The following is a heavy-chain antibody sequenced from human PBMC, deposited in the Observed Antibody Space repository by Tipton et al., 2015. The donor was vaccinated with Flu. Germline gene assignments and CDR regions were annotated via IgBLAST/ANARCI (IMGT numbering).Heavy chain of an antibody. CDR1: GFTFSNFD. J-gene: IGHJ4*02. CDR3: AREGPLFYYFDY. CDR2: ISSNNGGYT. V-gene: IGHV3-64*01. D-gene: IGHD3-10*01. Sequence: GSLRLSCVASGFTFSNFDMHWVRQAPGKGLECVSAISSNNGGYTYYAKSVKGRFTISRDNSKNTPYLQMGSLRAEDTAVYYCAREGPLFYYFDYWGQGALVTVSS.